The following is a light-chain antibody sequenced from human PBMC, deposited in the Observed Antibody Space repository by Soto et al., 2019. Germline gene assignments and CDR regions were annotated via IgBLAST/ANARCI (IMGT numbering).Light chain of an antibody. Sequence: QSALTQPASVSGSPGQSITISCTGTSSDVGGYNYVAWYQKHPGRAPKLMIYEVNNRPSGVSNRFSGSKSGNTASLTISGLQAEDEADYFCSSYTTSSSYVLFGGGTKLTVL. CDR3: SSYTTSSSYVL. CDR1: SSDVGGYNY. J-gene: IGLJ2*01. CDR2: EVN. V-gene: IGLV2-14*01.